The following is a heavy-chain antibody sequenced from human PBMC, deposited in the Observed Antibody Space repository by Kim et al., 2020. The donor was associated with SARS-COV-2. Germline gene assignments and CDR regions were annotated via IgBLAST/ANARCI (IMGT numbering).Heavy chain of an antibody. Sequence: YNPSLRSRITISVDTSKNPFSQKLRSVTAADTAVYYAISSSSGDDAFDIWGQGTMVTVSS. D-gene: IGHD6-6*01. J-gene: IGHJ3*02. CDR3: ISSSSGDDAFDI. V-gene: IGHV4-39*01.